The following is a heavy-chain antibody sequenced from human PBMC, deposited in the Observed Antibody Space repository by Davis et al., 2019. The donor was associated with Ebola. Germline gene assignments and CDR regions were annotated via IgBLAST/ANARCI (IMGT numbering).Heavy chain of an antibody. J-gene: IGHJ4*02. D-gene: IGHD5-18*01. V-gene: IGHV1-8*02. Sequence: ASVKVSCKASGGTFSSYAINWVRQATGQGLEWMGWMNPNSGNTGYAQKFQGRVTMTRNTSISTAYMELSSLRSEDTAVYYCARGIQPRAGDYWGQGTLVTVSS. CDR2: MNPNSGNT. CDR3: ARGIQPRAGDY. CDR1: GGTFSSYA.